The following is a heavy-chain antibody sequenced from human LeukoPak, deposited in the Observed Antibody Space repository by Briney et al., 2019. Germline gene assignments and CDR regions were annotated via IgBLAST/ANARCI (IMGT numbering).Heavy chain of an antibody. Sequence: PGGSLRLSCAASGFTFSKYWMNWVRQAPGKGLVWVSYINADGTSTNYADSVKGRLTVSRDNAKNTLYLQMNSLRDEDTAVYYCARKSDYDSSGYHNWFDLWGQGTLVTVSS. CDR3: ARKSDYDSSGYHNWFDL. J-gene: IGHJ5*02. CDR1: GFTFSKYW. D-gene: IGHD3-22*01. CDR2: INADGTST. V-gene: IGHV3-74*01.